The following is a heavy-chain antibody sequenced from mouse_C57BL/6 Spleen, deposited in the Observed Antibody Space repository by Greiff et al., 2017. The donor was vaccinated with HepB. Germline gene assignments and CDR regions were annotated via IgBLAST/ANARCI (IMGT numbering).Heavy chain of an antibody. CDR2: IDPEDGDT. J-gene: IGHJ2*01. CDR3: TTGATVVATKDY. V-gene: IGHV14-1*01. Sequence: VQLQQSGAELVRPGASVKLSCTASGFNIKDYYMHWVKQRPEQGLEGVGRIDPEDGDTEYAPKFQGKATMTADTSSNTAYLQLSSLTSEDTAVYYYTTGATVVATKDYWGQGTTLTVSS. D-gene: IGHD1-1*01. CDR1: GFNIKDYY.